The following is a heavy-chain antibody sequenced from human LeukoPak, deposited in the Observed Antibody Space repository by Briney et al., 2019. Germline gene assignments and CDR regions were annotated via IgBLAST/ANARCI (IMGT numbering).Heavy chain of an antibody. J-gene: IGHJ4*02. V-gene: IGHV3-74*01. D-gene: IGHD3-3*01. Sequence: GGSLRLSCAASGFTFSTSWMHWVRQVPGKGLVWVSRINSDGRSADYADSVKGRFTISRDNTKNTLYLQMNSLRADDTAVYYCAHTVWSGNYFDYWGQGTLVTVSS. CDR3: AHTVWSGNYFDY. CDR2: INSDGRSA. CDR1: GFTFSTSW.